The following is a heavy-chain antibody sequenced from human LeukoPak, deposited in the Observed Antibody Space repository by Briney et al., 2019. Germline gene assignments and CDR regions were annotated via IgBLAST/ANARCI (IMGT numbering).Heavy chain of an antibody. D-gene: IGHD3-10*01. CDR2: IYTSGST. CDR3: ARVLRPMASQYYFDY. CDR1: GGSISNYY. Sequence: SETLSLTCTVSGGSISNYYWSWIRQPAGKGLEWIGRIYTSGSTNYNPSLKSRVTMSVDTSKNQFSLKLSSVTAADTAVYYCARVLRPMASQYYFDYWGQGTLVTVSS. V-gene: IGHV4-4*07. J-gene: IGHJ4*02.